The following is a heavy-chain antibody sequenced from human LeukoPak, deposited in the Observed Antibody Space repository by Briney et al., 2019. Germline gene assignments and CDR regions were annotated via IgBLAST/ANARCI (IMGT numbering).Heavy chain of an antibody. CDR2: IASDGSST. V-gene: IGHV3-74*01. Sequence: GGSLRLSCAASGFTFSSYWMNWVRQAPGKGLVWVSRIASDGSSTTYTNSVKGRFSISRDNAKNTLYLQMNSLRVEDTAVYYCARGRPHGNDYWGQGTLVTVSS. D-gene: IGHD4-23*01. CDR1: GFTFSSYW. CDR3: ARGRPHGNDY. J-gene: IGHJ4*02.